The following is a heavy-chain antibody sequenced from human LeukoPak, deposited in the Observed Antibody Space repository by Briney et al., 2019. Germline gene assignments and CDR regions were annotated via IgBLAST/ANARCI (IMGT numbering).Heavy chain of an antibody. CDR1: GFTFNIYT. Sequence: PGGSLRLSCAASGFTFNIYTMNWVRQAPGKGLEWVSYISGSSGIIDYADSVRGRFTISRDNAKNSLYLQMNSLRAEDTAVYYCARDREGDYGGNSAFDYWGQGTLVTVSS. D-gene: IGHD4-23*01. V-gene: IGHV3-48*01. CDR2: ISGSSGII. J-gene: IGHJ4*02. CDR3: ARDREGDYGGNSAFDY.